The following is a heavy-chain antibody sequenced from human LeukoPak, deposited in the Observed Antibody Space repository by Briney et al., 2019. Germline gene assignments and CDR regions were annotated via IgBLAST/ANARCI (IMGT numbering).Heavy chain of an antibody. CDR2: ISGHGGNT. V-gene: IGHV3-23*01. CDR3: ANQPSLSSITVY. Sequence: GGSLRLSCAASGFTFSSYAMNWVRQAPGKGLEWVSGISGHGGNTYYADSVRGRFTISRDNSKNTLYLQMNSLRAEDTAVYYCANQPSLSSITVYWGQGTLVTVSS. D-gene: IGHD1-20*01. CDR1: GFTFSSYA. J-gene: IGHJ4*02.